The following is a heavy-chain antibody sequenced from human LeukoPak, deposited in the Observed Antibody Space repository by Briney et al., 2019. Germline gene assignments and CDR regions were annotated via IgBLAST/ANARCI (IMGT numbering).Heavy chain of an antibody. CDR3: ASQLGWTLTH. J-gene: IGHJ4*02. V-gene: IGHV3-23*01. D-gene: IGHD7-27*01. CDR1: GLALRNFA. CDR2: ITSGDFNQ. Sequence: GGSLRLSCAASGLALRNFAMAWVRQAPGKGLEWVATITSGDFNQHYKHSVEGRFIISRDTSMNTLYLQMSGLRAEDTAKYFCASQLGWTLTHWGQGALVTVSS.